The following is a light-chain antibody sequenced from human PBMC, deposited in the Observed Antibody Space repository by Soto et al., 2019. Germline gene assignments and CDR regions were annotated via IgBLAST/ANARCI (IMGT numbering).Light chain of an antibody. CDR3: QQYENSPWT. Sequence: EIVVTQSPATVSVSPGERATLSCRASQSVSSNYLGWYQQKPGQAPRLLIYGASSRATGIPDRFSGSGSGTDFILTITRLEPEDFAVYYCQQYENSPWTFGQGTTGDIK. V-gene: IGKV3-20*01. CDR2: GAS. J-gene: IGKJ1*01. CDR1: QSVSSNY.